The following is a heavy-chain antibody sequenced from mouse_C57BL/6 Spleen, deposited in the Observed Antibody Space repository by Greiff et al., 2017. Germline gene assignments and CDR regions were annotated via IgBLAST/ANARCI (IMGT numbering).Heavy chain of an antibody. CDR2: ISSGGSYT. Sequence: EVKLVESGGDLVKPGGSLKLSCAASGFTFSSYGMSWVRQTPDKRLEWVATISSGGSYTYYPDSVKGRFTISRDNAKNTLYLQMSSLKSEDTAMYYCARHPGSYYAMDYWGQGTSVTVSS. CDR1: GFTFSSYG. V-gene: IGHV5-6*01. J-gene: IGHJ4*01. CDR3: ARHPGSYYAMDY. D-gene: IGHD4-1*01.